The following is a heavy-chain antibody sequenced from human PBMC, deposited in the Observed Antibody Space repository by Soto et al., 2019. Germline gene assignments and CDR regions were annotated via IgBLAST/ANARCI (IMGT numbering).Heavy chain of an antibody. CDR2: IYHSGST. Sequence: PSEILSLTCAVSGGSISSSNWWSWVRQPPGKGLEWIGEIYHSGSTNYNPSLKSRVTISVDKSKNQFSLKLSSVTAADTAVYYCARTFKALFPYYYYGMDVWGQGTTVTVSS. J-gene: IGHJ6*02. V-gene: IGHV4-4*02. CDR3: ARTFKALFPYYYYGMDV. CDR1: GGSISSSNW. D-gene: IGHD3-16*01.